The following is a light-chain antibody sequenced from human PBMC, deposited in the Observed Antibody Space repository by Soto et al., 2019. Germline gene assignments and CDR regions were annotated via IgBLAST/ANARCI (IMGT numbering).Light chain of an antibody. CDR3: QQYNSWPPIT. CDR2: GAS. CDR1: QSVSSN. V-gene: IGKV3-15*01. Sequence: IVMTPSPATLSVSPGARATLSCRASQSVSSNLAWYQQKPGQAPRLLIYGASTRATGIPARFSGSGSGTEFTLTISSLQSEDFAVYYCQQYNSWPPITFGQGTRLEIK. J-gene: IGKJ5*01.